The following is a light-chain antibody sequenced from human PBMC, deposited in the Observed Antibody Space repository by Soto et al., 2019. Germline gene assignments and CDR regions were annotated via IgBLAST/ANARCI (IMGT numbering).Light chain of an antibody. CDR2: DAS. J-gene: IGKJ4*01. V-gene: IGKV3-15*01. Sequence: EIVMTQSPATLSVSPGDRATLSCRASQSVSSSLAWYQQIPGQAPRLLIYDASTRAPGIPARFGGSGSGTEFTLTISSLQSEDFAVYYCQQYNNWPPLTFCGGTKVELK. CDR3: QQYNNWPPLT. CDR1: QSVSSS.